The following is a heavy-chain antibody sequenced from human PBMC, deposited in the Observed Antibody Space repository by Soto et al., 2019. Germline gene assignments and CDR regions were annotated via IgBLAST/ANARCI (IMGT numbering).Heavy chain of an antibody. Sequence: QVQLQESGPGLVRPSQTLSLTCAVSGGFLSSGNFYWNWIRQHPGKGLEWIGYIYYSGSTYYNPSLNSRVTISVDTSNNQFSLKLGSVTAADTAVYYCAREVPAAMGGVPYYYMDVWGKGTTVTVSS. V-gene: IGHV4-31*11. D-gene: IGHD2-2*01. CDR3: AREVPAAMGGVPYYYMDV. J-gene: IGHJ6*03. CDR2: IYYSGST. CDR1: GGFLSSGNFY.